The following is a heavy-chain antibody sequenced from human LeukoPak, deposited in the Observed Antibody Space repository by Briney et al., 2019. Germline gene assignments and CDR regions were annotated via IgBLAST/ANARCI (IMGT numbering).Heavy chain of an antibody. V-gene: IGHV1-8*01. J-gene: IGHJ4*02. Sequence: ASVKVSCKASGYTFTSYDINWVRQATGQGLEWMGWMNPNSGNTGYAQKFQGRVIMTRNTSISTAYMELSSLRSEDTAVYYCASQVTVTTDFSDYWGQGTLVTVSS. D-gene: IGHD4-17*01. CDR2: MNPNSGNT. CDR1: GYTFTSYD. CDR3: ASQVTVTTDFSDY.